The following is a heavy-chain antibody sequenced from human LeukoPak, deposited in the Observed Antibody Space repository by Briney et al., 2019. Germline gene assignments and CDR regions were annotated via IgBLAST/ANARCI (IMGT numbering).Heavy chain of an antibody. Sequence: SETLSLTCAVYGGSFSGYYWSWIRQPPGKGLEWIGEINHSGSTNYNPSLKSRLTISVDTSKNQFSLKLSSVTAADTAVYYCARGHCGGDCYSGYYFDYWGQGTLVTVSS. J-gene: IGHJ4*02. CDR3: ARGHCGGDCYSGYYFDY. V-gene: IGHV4-34*01. CDR1: GGSFSGYY. CDR2: INHSGST. D-gene: IGHD2-21*02.